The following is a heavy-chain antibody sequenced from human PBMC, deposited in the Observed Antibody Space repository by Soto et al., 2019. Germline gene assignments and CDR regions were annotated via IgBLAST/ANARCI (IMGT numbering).Heavy chain of an antibody. Sequence: QVQLQESGPGLVKPSETLSLTCTVSGGSINNHYWSWIRQPPGKGLEWLGYVYYNGITNYNPSLKRRVTMSVDTSKNQFSLNLTSLNAADTAIYYCTRANWDSEYWGQGTLVTVSS. D-gene: IGHD7-27*01. CDR2: VYYNGIT. V-gene: IGHV4-59*11. CDR1: GGSINNHY. CDR3: TRANWDSEY. J-gene: IGHJ4*02.